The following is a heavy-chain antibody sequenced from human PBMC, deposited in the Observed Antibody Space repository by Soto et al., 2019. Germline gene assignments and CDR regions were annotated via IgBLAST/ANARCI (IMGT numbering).Heavy chain of an antibody. CDR3: MLGSGWKDFAY. CDR2: IYYSGST. V-gene: IGHV4-39*01. CDR1: GGSITSSSYY. Sequence: QLQLQESGPGLVKPSETLSLTCTVSGGSITSSSYYWGWIRQPPGKGLEWIGSIYYSGSTYYNPSPNSRVTISVDTSKNQFSLKLSSVTAADTAVYYCMLGSGWKDFAYWGQGTLVTVSA. D-gene: IGHD3-22*01. J-gene: IGHJ4*02.